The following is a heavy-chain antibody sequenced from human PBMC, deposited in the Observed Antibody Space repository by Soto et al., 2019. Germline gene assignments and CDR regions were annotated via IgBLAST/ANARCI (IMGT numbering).Heavy chain of an antibody. CDR3: AKDQGSSWLGDY. V-gene: IGHV3-30*18. J-gene: IGHJ4*02. CDR1: GFTFSSYG. Sequence: GGSLRLSCAASGFTFSSYGMHWVRQAPGKGLEWVAVISYDGSNKYYADSVKGRFTISRDNSKNTLYLQMNSLRAEDTAVYYCAKDQGSSWLGDYWGQGTLVTVSS. D-gene: IGHD6-13*01. CDR2: ISYDGSNK.